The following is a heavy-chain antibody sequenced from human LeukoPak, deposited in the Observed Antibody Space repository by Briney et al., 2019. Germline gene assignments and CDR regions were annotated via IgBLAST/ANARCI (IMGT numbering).Heavy chain of an antibody. CDR1: GFTFNNYD. CDR3: AKDQNYFDY. CDR2: ISYDGSNK. J-gene: IGHJ4*02. V-gene: IGHV3-30*18. Sequence: PGGSLRLSCAASGFTFNNYDMHWVRQAPGKGLEWVAVISYDGSNKYYADSVKGRFTISRDNSKNTLCLQMNSLRAEDTAVYYCAKDQNYFDYWGQGTLVTVSS.